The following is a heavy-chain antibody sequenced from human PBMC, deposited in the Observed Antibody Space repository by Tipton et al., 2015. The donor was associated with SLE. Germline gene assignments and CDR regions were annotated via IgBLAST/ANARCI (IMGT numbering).Heavy chain of an antibody. CDR1: GASINSNSHH. Sequence: TLSLTCTVSGASINSNSHHWAWIRQPPGKGLEWIGNIFYSDITFYNPSLKSRVTMSVDTSNNQFSLKLTSVTAADTAVYYCVRHFTLPRVDGMDVWGQGTTVTVSS. CDR2: IFYSDIT. V-gene: IGHV4-39*01. J-gene: IGHJ6*02. CDR3: VRHFTLPRVDGMDV.